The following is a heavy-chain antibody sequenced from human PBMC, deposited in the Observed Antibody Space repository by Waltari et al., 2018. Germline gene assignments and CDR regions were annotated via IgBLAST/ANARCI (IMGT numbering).Heavy chain of an antibody. J-gene: IGHJ4*02. CDR1: GFTFSLFS. CDR2: IGSSGSYI. D-gene: IGHD7-27*01. V-gene: IGHV3-21*06. Sequence: EVQLVESGGGLVKPGGSLRLSCAASGFTFSLFSMNWVRQAPGRGLEWVSTIGSSGSYIYYADSVKGRFTISRDNAKNAVYRQMNSLRVDDTAVYYCTMAPDVPVRPTWGWGQGSLVTVSS. CDR3: TMAPDVPVRPTWG.